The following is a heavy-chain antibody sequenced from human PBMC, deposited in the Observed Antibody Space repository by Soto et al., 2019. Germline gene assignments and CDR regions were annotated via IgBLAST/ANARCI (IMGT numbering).Heavy chain of an antibody. D-gene: IGHD2-15*01. CDR1: GFIFSDFY. CDR3: ARVDTRYYYFYMDV. V-gene: IGHV3-11*01. CDR2: ISTSGSTI. J-gene: IGHJ6*03. Sequence: QVQLVESGGGLVKPGGSLRLSCVASGFIFSDFYMSWFRQGPGKGLEWVSYISTSGSTIYYADSVQGRLTISRDNAEKSVYLQMNSLRAEDSAVYYCARVDTRYYYFYMDVWGKGTTVTVSS.